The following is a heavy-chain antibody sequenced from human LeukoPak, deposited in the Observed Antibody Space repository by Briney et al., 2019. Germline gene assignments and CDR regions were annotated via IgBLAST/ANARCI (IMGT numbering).Heavy chain of an antibody. CDR1: GFTFSDYY. D-gene: IGHD3-22*01. Sequence: GGSLRLSCAASGFTFSDYYMSWIRQAPGKGLEWVSYISSSGSTIYYADSVKGRFTISRDNAENSLYLQMNSLRAEDTAVYYCASFPAYYYDSSGYNDYWGQGTLVTVSS. V-gene: IGHV3-11*01. CDR2: ISSSGSTI. CDR3: ASFPAYYYDSSGYNDY. J-gene: IGHJ4*02.